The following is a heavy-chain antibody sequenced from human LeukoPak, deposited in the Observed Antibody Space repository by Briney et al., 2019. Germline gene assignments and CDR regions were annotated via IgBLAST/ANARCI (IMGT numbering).Heavy chain of an antibody. Sequence: GGSLRLSCAASGFMFSNHSINWVRQAPGKGLEWVSYISSSGSTIYYADSVKGRFTISRDNAKNSLYLQMNSLRAEDTAVYYCARRGSYRYYFDYWGQGTLVTVSS. CDR2: ISSSGSTI. J-gene: IGHJ4*02. V-gene: IGHV3-48*04. D-gene: IGHD1-26*01. CDR1: GFMFSNHS. CDR3: ARRGSYRYYFDY.